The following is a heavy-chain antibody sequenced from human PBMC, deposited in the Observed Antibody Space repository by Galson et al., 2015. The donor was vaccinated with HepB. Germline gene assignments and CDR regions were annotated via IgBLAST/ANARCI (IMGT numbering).Heavy chain of an antibody. D-gene: IGHD4/OR15-4a*01. CDR2: IYPGDSDI. Sequence: QSGAEVKKPGESLNISCKASGYTFTRYWIGWVRQMPGKGLEWMGVIYPGDSDIRYRPSFQGRVTISTDTSISTAYLKWSSPQASDIAMYDCARQPPTVGAGSECWGQGTLVTVSS. CDR3: ARQPPTVGAGSEC. J-gene: IGHJ4*02. V-gene: IGHV5-51*01. CDR1: GYTFTRYW.